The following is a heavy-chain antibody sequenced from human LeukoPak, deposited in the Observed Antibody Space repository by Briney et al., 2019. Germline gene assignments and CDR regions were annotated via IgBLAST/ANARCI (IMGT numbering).Heavy chain of an antibody. V-gene: IGHV3-48*01. CDR3: ARRHYDSVGDVPDY. CDR1: GFPFSSYS. J-gene: IGHJ4*02. CDR2: ITSSSDTI. Sequence: GGSLRLSCAASGFPFSSYSMNWVRQPPGKGLEWVSYITSSSDTIYYADSVKGRFTISRDNAKNSLYLQVNSLRAEDTAVYYCARRHYDSVGDVPDYWGQGPLATVS. D-gene: IGHD3-22*01.